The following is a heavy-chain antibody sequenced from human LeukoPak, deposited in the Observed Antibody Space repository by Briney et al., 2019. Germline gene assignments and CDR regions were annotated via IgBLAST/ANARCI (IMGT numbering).Heavy chain of an antibody. V-gene: IGHV3-74*01. D-gene: IGHD3-3*01. CDR3: AIGFYGFSY. CDR1: GLSFSTYW. Sequence: GGSLRLSCAASGLSFSTYWMHWVRQAPGKGLVWVPRINSDGSSTSYADSVKGRVIISRDSARNTLYLQVNSLRAEDTAVYYCAIGFYGFSYWGQGTLVTVSS. CDR2: INSDGSST. J-gene: IGHJ4*02.